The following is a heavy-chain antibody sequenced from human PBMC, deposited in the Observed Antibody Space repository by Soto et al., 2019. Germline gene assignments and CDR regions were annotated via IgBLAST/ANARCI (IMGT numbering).Heavy chain of an antibody. V-gene: IGHV3-30*18. D-gene: IGHD2-21*02. CDR2: VSLDGTNK. J-gene: IGHJ4*02. Sequence: QVQLVDSGGGVVQPGRSLRLSCTASGFMFSTYGMHWVRQAPGKGLEWVALVSLDGTNKYYADSVKGRFTISRDNSKNTLYLQIDSLRAEDTAVYYCAKDKSHCWGGACKDYFDHWGQGTLVTVSS. CDR1: GFMFSTYG. CDR3: AKDKSHCWGGACKDYFDH.